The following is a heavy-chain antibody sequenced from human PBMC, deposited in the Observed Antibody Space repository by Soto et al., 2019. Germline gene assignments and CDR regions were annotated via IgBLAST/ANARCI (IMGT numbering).Heavy chain of an antibody. D-gene: IGHD1-26*01. J-gene: IGHJ6*03. CDR3: AKDSSVGFYMDV. V-gene: IGHV3-30*18. CDR1: GFTFSRFA. CDR2: ISYDGTNK. Sequence: QVQLVESGGGVVQPGTSLRLSCIASGFTFSRFAIHWVRQAPGKGLEWVAVISYDGTNKYYGAFVKGRFSLSRDDSENTAYLQMNSLRPDDTALYYCAKDSSVGFYMDVWGRGTTVTVSS.